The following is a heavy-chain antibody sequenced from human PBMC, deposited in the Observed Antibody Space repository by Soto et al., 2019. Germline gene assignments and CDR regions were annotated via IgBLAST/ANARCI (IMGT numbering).Heavy chain of an antibody. Sequence: ASVKVSCKASGFPFTDYGFTWVRQAPGEGLEWMGWISAYTGNTNYAQKVQGRVTMSTDTSTSIAYLELRSLRSDDTAVYYCARGPESSSTAYSDYWGQGTLVTVSS. CDR3: ARGPESSSTAYSDY. D-gene: IGHD2-2*01. CDR1: GFPFTDYG. V-gene: IGHV1-18*01. J-gene: IGHJ4*02. CDR2: ISAYTGNT.